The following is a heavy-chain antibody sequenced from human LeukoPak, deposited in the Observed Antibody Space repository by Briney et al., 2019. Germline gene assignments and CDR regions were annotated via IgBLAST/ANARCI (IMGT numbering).Heavy chain of an antibody. D-gene: IGHD6-6*01. Sequence: GESLKISCKASGYFFTSYWIGWGRQMPRKGLEWMGIIYPGDSYTRYSPSFQGRGTTSAAKSTTTAYFLWISMKGADNAMLYCVRHNPGAEYSSSGIDNWGQGTLVTVSS. V-gene: IGHV5-51*01. CDR1: GYFFTSYW. CDR2: IYPGDSYT. J-gene: IGHJ4*02. CDR3: VRHNPGAEYSSSGIDN.